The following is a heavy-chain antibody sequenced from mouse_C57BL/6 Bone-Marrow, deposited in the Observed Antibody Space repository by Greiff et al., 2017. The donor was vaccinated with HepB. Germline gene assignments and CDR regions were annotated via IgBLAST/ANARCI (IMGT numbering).Heavy chain of an antibody. J-gene: IGHJ4*01. CDR3: ARRLRLQAMDY. CDR1: GFTFSDYG. D-gene: IGHD3-2*02. V-gene: IGHV5-17*01. CDR2: ISSGSSTI. Sequence: DVMLVESGGGLVKPGGSLKLSCAASGFTFSDYGMHWVRQAPEKGLEWVAYISSGSSTIYYADTVKGRFTISRDNAKNTLCLQMTSLRSEDTAMYYCARRLRLQAMDYWGQGTSVTVSS.